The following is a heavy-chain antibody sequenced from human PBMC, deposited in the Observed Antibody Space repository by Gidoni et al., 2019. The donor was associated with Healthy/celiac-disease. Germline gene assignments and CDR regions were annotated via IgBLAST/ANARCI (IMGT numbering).Heavy chain of an antibody. J-gene: IGHJ4*02. Sequence: QVQLVQSGAEVKKPGDSVKVSCKDSGYTFTSYAMHWVRQAPGQRLEWIGWINAGNGNTKYSQKFQGRVTITRDTSASTAYMELSSLRSEDTAVYYCARGGWVVATKLGYWGQGTLVTVSS. CDR1: GYTFTSYA. D-gene: IGHD5-12*01. CDR3: ARGGWVVATKLGY. CDR2: INAGNGNT. V-gene: IGHV1-3*01.